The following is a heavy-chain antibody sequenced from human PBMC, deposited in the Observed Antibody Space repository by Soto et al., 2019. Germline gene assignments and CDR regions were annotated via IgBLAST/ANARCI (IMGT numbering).Heavy chain of an antibody. V-gene: IGHV3-30-3*01. J-gene: IGHJ4*02. CDR1: GFTFSSYA. CDR3: ARADLLLWFGELYEGVGYDFHD. Sequence: QVQLVESGGGVVQPGRSLRLSCAASGFTFSSYAMHWVRQAPGKGLEWVAVISYGGSNKYYADSVNGRFTICRDNSKNAQSLQINSLRAEGAAVYYRARADLLLWFGELYEGVGYDFHDWGQGTLVTVSS. CDR2: ISYGGSNK. D-gene: IGHD3-10*01.